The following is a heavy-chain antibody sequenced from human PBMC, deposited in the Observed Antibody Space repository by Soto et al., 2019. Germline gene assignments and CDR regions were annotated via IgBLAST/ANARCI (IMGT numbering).Heavy chain of an antibody. J-gene: IGHJ4*02. CDR3: ARAARYCSGGSCYLGMGYFDY. Sequence: ASVKVSCKASGYSFSSYGVSWVRQAPGQGLEWIGWINPYNGNTKYAQNLQGRVTMTTDTSTSTAYMELRSLRSDDTAVYYCARAARYCSGGSCYLGMGYFDYWGQGTLVTVSS. CDR2: INPYNGNT. CDR1: GYSFSSYG. V-gene: IGHV1-18*04. D-gene: IGHD2-15*01.